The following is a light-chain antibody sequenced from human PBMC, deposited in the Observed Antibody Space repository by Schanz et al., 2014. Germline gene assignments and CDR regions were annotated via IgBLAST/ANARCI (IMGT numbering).Light chain of an antibody. V-gene: IGLV3-21*02. CDR2: EDS. CDR1: NIGSKT. Sequence: SYELTQPPSVSVAPGETAILTCDGYNIGSKTVHWYQQKAGQAPVMVVYEDSDRPPGIPERFSGFNSGNTATLIINRVEAGDEADFYCQVWDSISDHQVFGGGTKLTVL. J-gene: IGLJ3*02. CDR3: QVWDSISDHQV.